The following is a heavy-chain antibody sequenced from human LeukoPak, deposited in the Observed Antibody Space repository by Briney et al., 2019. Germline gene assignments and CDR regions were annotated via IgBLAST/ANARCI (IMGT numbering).Heavy chain of an antibody. D-gene: IGHD3/OR15-3a*01. CDR1: GGSMSSYY. Sequence: SETLSLTCTVSGGSMSSYYWSWIRQPPGKGLEWIGYIYYSGNTHYNPSLKSRVTISVDPSKNQFSLKLSSVSAADTAVYYCARWNYDIWTGHRYFDYWGQGTLVTVSS. J-gene: IGHJ4*02. CDR2: IYYSGNT. V-gene: IGHV4-59*01. CDR3: ARWNYDIWTGHRYFDY.